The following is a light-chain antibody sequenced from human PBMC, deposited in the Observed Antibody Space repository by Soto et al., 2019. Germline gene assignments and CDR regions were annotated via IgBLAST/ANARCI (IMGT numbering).Light chain of an antibody. CDR3: SSYSNINPLL. V-gene: IGLV2-8*01. CDR1: SSDIGGYNF. CDR2: EVN. Sequence: QSVLTQPPSASGSPGQSVTVSCTGSSSDIGGYNFVSWYQQHPGKAPKLMIYEVNKRPSGVPDRFSGSKSGNTASLTVSGLQAEDEADYYCSSYSNINPLLFGGGTKLTVL. J-gene: IGLJ2*01.